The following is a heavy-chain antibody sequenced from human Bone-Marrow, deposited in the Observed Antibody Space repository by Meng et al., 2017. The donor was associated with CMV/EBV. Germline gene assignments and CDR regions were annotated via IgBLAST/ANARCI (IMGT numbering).Heavy chain of an antibody. CDR2: INHSGST. D-gene: IGHD5-12*01. V-gene: IGHV4-34*01. J-gene: IGHJ5*02. CDR3: AAGGYSGYDSWFDP. CDR1: GGSFRGDY. Sequence: AVYGGSFRGDYWSWIRQPPGKGLEWIGEINHSGSTNYNPSLKSRVTISVDTSKNQFSLKLSSVTAADTAVYYCAAGGYSGYDSWFDPWGQGTLVTVSS.